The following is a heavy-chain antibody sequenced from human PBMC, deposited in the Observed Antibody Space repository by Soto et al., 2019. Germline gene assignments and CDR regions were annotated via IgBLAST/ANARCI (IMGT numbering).Heavy chain of an antibody. Sequence: QVQLQESGPGLVKPSGTLSLTCAVSGGSISSSNWWXXXXXXPGKGLEWIGEIYHSGSTNYNPSLXXXXXXXXXXXXXXXXXXXXXXXXXXXXXXXXXXXXXXXXXXXXXFDPWGQGTLVTVSS. V-gene: IGHV4-4*02. CDR3: XXXXXXXXXXXXXFDP. J-gene: IGHJ5*02. CDR2: IYHSGST. CDR1: GGSISSSNW.